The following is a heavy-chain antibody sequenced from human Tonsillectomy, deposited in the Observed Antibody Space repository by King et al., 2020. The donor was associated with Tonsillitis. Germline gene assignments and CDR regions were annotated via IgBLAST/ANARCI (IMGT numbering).Heavy chain of an antibody. V-gene: IGHV4-31*03. CDR1: DGAITTGGYY. Sequence: QLQESGPGLVKPSQTLSLTCTVSDGAITTGGYYWTWIRQPPGKGLEWIGYVSSSGRSYYNPSLKSRVSISGDTAKNQFSLNLTSVTAADTAVYYCARDGCSRRSCYNKLGSWFDPWGQGTLVTVSS. CDR3: ARDGCSRRSCYNKLGSWFDP. D-gene: IGHD2-2*02. J-gene: IGHJ5*02. CDR2: VSSSGRS.